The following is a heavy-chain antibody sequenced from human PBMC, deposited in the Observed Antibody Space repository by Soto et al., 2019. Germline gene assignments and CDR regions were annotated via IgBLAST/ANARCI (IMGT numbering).Heavy chain of an antibody. CDR1: GGSVSSGSYY. CDR2: INHSGST. J-gene: IGHJ6*02. D-gene: IGHD2-21*02. Sequence: SETLSLTCTVSGGSVSSGSYYWSWIRQPPGKGLEWIGEINHSGSTNYNPSLKSRVTISVDTSKNQFSLKLSSVTAADTAVYYCARGPITVTSSNYYYYYGMDVWGQGTTVTVSS. V-gene: IGHV4-61*01. CDR3: ARGPITVTSSNYYYYYGMDV.